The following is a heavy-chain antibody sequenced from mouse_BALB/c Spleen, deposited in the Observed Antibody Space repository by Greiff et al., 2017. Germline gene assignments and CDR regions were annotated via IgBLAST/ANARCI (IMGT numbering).Heavy chain of an antibody. D-gene: IGHD1-1*01. V-gene: IGHV1-87*01. J-gene: IGHJ2*01. CDR2: IYPGDGDT. Sequence: QVQLKESGAELARPGASVKLSCKASGYTFTSYWMQWVKQRPGQGLEWIGAIYPGDGDTRYTQKFKGKATLTADKSSSTAYMQLSSLASEDSAVYYCAREGAFITTVVADYWGQGTTLTVSS. CDR1: GYTFTSYW. CDR3: AREGAFITTVVADY.